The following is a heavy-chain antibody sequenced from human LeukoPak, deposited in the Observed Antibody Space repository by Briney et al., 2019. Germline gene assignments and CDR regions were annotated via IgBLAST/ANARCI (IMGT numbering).Heavy chain of an antibody. CDR1: GFSLSAYD. V-gene: IGHV3-23*01. CDR3: AQGGYFAFDM. CDR2: TSRRGPT. D-gene: IGHD2-15*01. J-gene: IGHJ3*02. Sequence: GGSLRLSCAASGFSLSAYDIQWVRQAPGKGLEWVSGTSRRGPTYYTDSVKGRFTISRDNSKNILYLQMDSLRADDTAVYYCAQGGYFAFDMWGQGKMVTVSS.